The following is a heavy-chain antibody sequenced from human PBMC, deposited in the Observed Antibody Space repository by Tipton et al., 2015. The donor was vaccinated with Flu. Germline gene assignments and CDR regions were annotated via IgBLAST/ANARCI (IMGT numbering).Heavy chain of an antibody. V-gene: IGHV4-61*02. D-gene: IGHD2-21*02. J-gene: IGHJ6*02. CDR2: IYTSGST. CDR1: GGSISSGGYS. CDR3: ARGRLSLPLYHYGMDV. Sequence: TLSLTCTVSGGSISSGGYSWSWIRQPPGKGLEWIGRIYTSGSTNYNLSLKRRLTISVDTSKNQFSLKLSSVTSADTAVYYCARGRLSLPLYHYGMDVWGQGTMVTVSS.